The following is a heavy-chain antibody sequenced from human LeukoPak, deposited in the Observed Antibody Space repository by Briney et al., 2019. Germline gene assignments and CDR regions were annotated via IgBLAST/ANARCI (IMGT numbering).Heavy chain of an antibody. V-gene: IGHV3-64*01. D-gene: IGHD2-8*01. CDR1: GFTFSGYS. J-gene: IGHJ4*02. CDR3: ARDLGLNGPFYY. CDR2: IGSDGGST. Sequence: GGSLRLSCAASGFTFSGYSMHWVRQAPGKGLEYVSAIGSDGGSTSYAHSVKGRFTISRDNSKNTLYLQMGSLRAEDMAVYYCARDLGLNGPFYYWGQGTLVTVSS.